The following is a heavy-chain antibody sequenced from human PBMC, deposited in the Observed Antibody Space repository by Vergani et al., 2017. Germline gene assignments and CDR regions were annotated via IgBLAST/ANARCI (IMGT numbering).Heavy chain of an antibody. CDR3: ASLYCSRTSCYIRPDY. D-gene: IGHD2-2*02. Sequence: QVQLQESGPGLVQPSETLSLTCTVPGGPVSSGSYYWSWLRQPAGKGLEWIGCIYSSGSTNYNPSFKSRVTITVDPSKNQFSLKLSSVTAADTAVYYCASLYCSRTSCYIRPDYWGQGTLVTVSS. CDR1: GGPVSSGSYY. J-gene: IGHJ4*02. CDR2: IYSSGST. V-gene: IGHV4-61*10.